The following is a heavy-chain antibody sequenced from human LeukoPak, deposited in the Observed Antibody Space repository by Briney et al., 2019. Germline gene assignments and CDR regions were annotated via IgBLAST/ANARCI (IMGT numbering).Heavy chain of an antibody. CDR3: AKVGSSWSPLDY. CDR2: ISSSGSTI. CDR1: GFTFSDYY. J-gene: IGHJ4*02. D-gene: IGHD6-6*01. Sequence: PGGSLRLSCAASGFTFSDYYMSWIRQAPGRGLEWVSYISSSGSTIYYADSVKGRFTISRDNSKNTLYLQMDSLRAEDTAVYYCAKVGSSWSPLDYWGQGTLVTVSS. V-gene: IGHV3-11*01.